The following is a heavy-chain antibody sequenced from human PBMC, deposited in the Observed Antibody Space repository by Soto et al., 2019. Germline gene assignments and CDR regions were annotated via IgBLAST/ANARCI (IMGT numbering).Heavy chain of an antibody. CDR1: GFTFSDYY. D-gene: IGHD6-6*01. CDR2: ITRGDSTI. Sequence: QVQLVESGGGLVKPGWSLRLSRAASGFTFSDYYMSWIRQAPGKWLEWVSYITRGDSTIYYAASVKGRFTISKDNAKIPLYLQMHSLRAEDTAVYYCWSGRSSSVFFDYWGQGTLVTVSS. V-gene: IGHV3-11*01. CDR3: WSGRSSSVFFDY. J-gene: IGHJ4*02.